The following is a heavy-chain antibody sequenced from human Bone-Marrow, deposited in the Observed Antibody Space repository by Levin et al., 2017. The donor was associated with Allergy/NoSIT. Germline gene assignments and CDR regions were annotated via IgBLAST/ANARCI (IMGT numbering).Heavy chain of an antibody. CDR2: INQDGTTT. Sequence: GGSLRLSCTGSRFAFGAYWMSWVRQTPGQGLEWVANINQDGTTTYYVASLKGRFSISRDNAKNSLYLQMNSLRVEDTAVYYCSRDSQGHRIYAVGYWGQGTLVTVSS. J-gene: IGHJ4*02. V-gene: IGHV3-7*03. CDR1: RFAFGAYW. D-gene: IGHD2-21*01. CDR3: SRDSQGHRIYAVGY.